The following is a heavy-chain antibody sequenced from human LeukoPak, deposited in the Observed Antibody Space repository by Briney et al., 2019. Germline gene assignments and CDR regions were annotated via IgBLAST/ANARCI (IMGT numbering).Heavy chain of an antibody. CDR2: IKHDGSST. CDR1: GFTFSSHL. V-gene: IGHV3-74*01. D-gene: IGHD4-17*01. J-gene: IGHJ6*02. Sequence: GGSLRLSCAASGFTFSSHLMHWVRQAPGKGLVWVSRIKHDGSSTSYADSVKGRFTISRDNAKSALYLQMNSLRVEDTAVYYCASTMVTSMDIWGQGTTVTVSS. CDR3: ASTMVTSMDI.